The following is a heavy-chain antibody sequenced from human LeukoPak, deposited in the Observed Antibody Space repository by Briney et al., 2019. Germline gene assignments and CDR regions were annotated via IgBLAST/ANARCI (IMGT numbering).Heavy chain of an antibody. D-gene: IGHD3-10*01. Sequence: PSETLSLTCTVSGGSISSYYWSWIRQPAGKGLEWIGRIYTSGSTNYNPSLKSRVTMSVDTSKNQFSLKLSSATAADTAVYYCARDMGYYGSGSLANWFDPWGQGTLVTVSS. J-gene: IGHJ5*02. CDR3: ARDMGYYGSGSLANWFDP. CDR2: IYTSGST. V-gene: IGHV4-4*07. CDR1: GGSISSYY.